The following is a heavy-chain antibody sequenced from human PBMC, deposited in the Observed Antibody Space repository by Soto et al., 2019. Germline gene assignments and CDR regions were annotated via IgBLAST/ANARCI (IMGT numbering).Heavy chain of an antibody. Sequence: QVQLVQSGAEVKKPGSSVKVSCKASGGTFSSYAISWVRQAPGQGLEWMGGIIPIFGTANYAQKFQGRVTITADESTSTAYMELSSLRSEDTAAYYCAAGRWNYWSYYYYGMDVWGQGTTVTVSS. CDR2: IIPIFGTA. J-gene: IGHJ6*02. CDR3: AAGRWNYWSYYYYGMDV. V-gene: IGHV1-69*01. CDR1: GGTFSSYA. D-gene: IGHD1-7*01.